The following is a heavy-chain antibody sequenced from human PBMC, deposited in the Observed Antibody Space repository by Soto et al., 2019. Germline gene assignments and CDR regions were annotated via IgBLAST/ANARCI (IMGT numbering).Heavy chain of an antibody. CDR2: MNPNIGNT. Sequence: QVQLVQAGAQVKKPGASVKVSCKASGYTFTSYDINWVRQATGQGLEWMGWMNPNIGNTGYAQKFQGRVNMTRNTAIRTAYMELSSLRSEDTPVYYCARGGRGTRRHSFDHWGQGTQVTVSS. V-gene: IGHV1-8*01. CDR1: GYTFTSYD. J-gene: IGHJ4*02. D-gene: IGHD3-16*01. CDR3: ARGGRGTRRHSFDH.